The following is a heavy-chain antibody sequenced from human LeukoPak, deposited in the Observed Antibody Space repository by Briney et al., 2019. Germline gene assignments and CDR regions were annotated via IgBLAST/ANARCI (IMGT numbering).Heavy chain of an antibody. J-gene: IGHJ6*03. D-gene: IGHD3-9*01. CDR1: GFTFSSYE. Sequence: GGSLRLSCAASGFTFSSYEMNWVRQAPGKGLEWVSYISSSGSTIYYADSVKGRFTISRDNSKNTLYLQMNSLRAEDTAVYYCATDKPYYDILTGHQRPYYMDVWGKGTTVTVSS. V-gene: IGHV3-48*03. CDR3: ATDKPYYDILTGHQRPYYMDV. CDR2: ISSSGSTI.